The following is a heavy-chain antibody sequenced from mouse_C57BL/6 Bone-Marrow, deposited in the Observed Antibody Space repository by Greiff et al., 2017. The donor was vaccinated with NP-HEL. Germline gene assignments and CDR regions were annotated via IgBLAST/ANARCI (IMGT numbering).Heavy chain of an antibody. V-gene: IGHV8-11*01. CDR1: GFSLSTSGMG. J-gene: IGHJ2*01. Sequence: QVTLKVSGPGILQPSQTLSLTCSFSGFSLSTSGMGVGWIHQPSGNGLEWLAPIWWNDNQYYNTALKSRLTISKDTSNNQVFLKIASVDTADTATYYCAPTGKDFDYWGQGTTLTVSS. D-gene: IGHD4-1*01. CDR2: IWWNDNQ. CDR3: APTGKDFDY.